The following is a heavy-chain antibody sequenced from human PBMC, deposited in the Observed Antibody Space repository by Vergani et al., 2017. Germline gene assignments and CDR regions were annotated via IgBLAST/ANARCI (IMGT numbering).Heavy chain of an antibody. CDR3: ARGGIQLWKRGGAFDI. J-gene: IGHJ3*02. D-gene: IGHD5-18*01. CDR2: IYSGGST. V-gene: IGHV3-66*02. Sequence: EVQLVESGGGLVQPGGSLRLSCAASGFTVSSNYMSWVRQAPGKGLEWVSVIYSGGSTYYADSVKGRFTISRDNSKNTLFLQMNSLRAEDTAVYYCARGGIQLWKRGGAFDIWGQGTMVTVSS. CDR1: GFTVSSNY.